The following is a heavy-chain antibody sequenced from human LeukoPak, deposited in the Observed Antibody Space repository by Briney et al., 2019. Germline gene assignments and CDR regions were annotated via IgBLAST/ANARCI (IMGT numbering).Heavy chain of an antibody. CDR1: GYTFTAFY. CDR2: IHPNSGAT. V-gene: IGHV1-2*02. J-gene: IGHJ5*02. D-gene: IGHD6-6*01. CDR3: ARSNVAVRRGDNWFDP. Sequence: ASVKVSCKASGYTFTAFYIHWVRQAPGQGLEWMGWIHPNSGATIYAQKFQGRFIVTRDTSISTAYMELNGLTSDDTAMYYCARSNVAVRRGDNWFDPWGQGTLVTVSS.